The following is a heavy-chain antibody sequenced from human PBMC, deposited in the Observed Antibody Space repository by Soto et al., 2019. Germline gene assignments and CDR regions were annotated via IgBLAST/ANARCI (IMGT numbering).Heavy chain of an antibody. D-gene: IGHD2-21*02. CDR3: ARGGHIAVVTDSFDS. CDR1: GYPFNTYY. CDR2: IHPSGGGS. V-gene: IGHV1-46*02. Sequence: ASVRVSCKSSGYPFNTYYLHWVRQAPGQGLEWMGMIHPSGGGSTYAQKFLGRVTMTMDSSTSTVFMELTSLRSADTAVYYCARGGHIAVVTDSFDSWG. J-gene: IGHJ4*01.